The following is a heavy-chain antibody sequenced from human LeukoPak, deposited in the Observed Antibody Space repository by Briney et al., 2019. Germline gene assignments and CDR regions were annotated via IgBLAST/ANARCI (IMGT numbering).Heavy chain of an antibody. CDR3: ATTRATTWYYFDY. J-gene: IGHJ4*02. D-gene: IGHD2/OR15-2a*01. Sequence: GGSLRLSCAASGLTFSSYGMHWVRQAPGKGLEWVAVISYDGSNKYYADSVKGRFTISRDNSKNTLYLQMNSLRAEDTAVYYCATTRATTWYYFDYWGQGTLVTVSS. CDR1: GLTFSSYG. CDR2: ISYDGSNK. V-gene: IGHV3-30*03.